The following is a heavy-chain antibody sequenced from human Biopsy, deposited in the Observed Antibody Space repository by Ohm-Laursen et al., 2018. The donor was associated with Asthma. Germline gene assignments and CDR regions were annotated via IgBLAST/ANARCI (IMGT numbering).Heavy chain of an antibody. V-gene: IGHV1-69*13. CDR2: IIPIFGTA. D-gene: IGHD1-7*01. CDR3: ARDPHNSYLASLRTKFNYYYYGMDV. J-gene: IGHJ6*02. CDR1: GGTFSSYA. Sequence: SVKVSCKASGGTFSSYAISWVRQAPGQGLEWMGGIIPIFGTANYAQKFQGRVTITADESTSTAYMELSSLRSEDTAVYYCARDPHNSYLASLRTKFNYYYYGMDVWGQGTKVTVSS.